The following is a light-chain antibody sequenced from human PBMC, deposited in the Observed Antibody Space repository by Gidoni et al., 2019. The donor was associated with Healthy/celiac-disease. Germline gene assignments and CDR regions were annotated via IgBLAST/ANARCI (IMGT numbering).Light chain of an antibody. Sequence: SYELTQPPSVSVSPGQTASITCSGDKLGDKYACWNQQKSGQSPILVIYQDNKRPSGIPERFSGSNSGNTATLTISGTQAMDEADYYCQAWDSSTVVFGGGTKLTVL. CDR2: QDN. CDR3: QAWDSSTVV. V-gene: IGLV3-1*01. J-gene: IGLJ3*02. CDR1: KLGDKY.